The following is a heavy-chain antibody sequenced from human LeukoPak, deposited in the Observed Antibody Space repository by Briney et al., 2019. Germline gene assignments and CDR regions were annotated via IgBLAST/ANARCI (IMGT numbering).Heavy chain of an antibody. Sequence: TGGSLRLSCAASGLTFSSHWMHWVRQAPGKGLVWVSRITNDGSSTTYADSVKGRFTISRDNAKDMLYLQVNSLRAEDTAVYYCARDPGGYFDYWGQGTLVTVSS. CDR2: ITNDGSST. CDR3: ARDPGGYFDY. CDR1: GLTFSSHW. J-gene: IGHJ4*02. V-gene: IGHV3-74*01. D-gene: IGHD1-14*01.